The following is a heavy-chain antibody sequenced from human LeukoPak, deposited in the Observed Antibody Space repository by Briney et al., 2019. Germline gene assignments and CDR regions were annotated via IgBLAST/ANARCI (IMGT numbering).Heavy chain of an antibody. CDR3: AREESNYYGMDV. Sequence: PGGSLRLSCAASGFTFSSYWMHWVRQAPGKGLVWVSRINSDGSSTNYADSVKGRFTISRDNAKNTLYLQMNSLRAEDTAVYYCAREESNYYGMDVWGQGTTVTVSS. D-gene: IGHD3-10*01. V-gene: IGHV3-74*01. CDR2: INSDGSST. CDR1: GFTFSSYW. J-gene: IGHJ6*02.